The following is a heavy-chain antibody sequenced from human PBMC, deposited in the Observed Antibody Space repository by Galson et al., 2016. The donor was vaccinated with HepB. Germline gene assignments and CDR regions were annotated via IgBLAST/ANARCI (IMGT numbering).Heavy chain of an antibody. CDR3: ARGRDPYCSGGRCFSGNWFDS. Sequence: TLSLTCSVSGGSISSPVHSWHWIRQRPGNGLVWIGYIYDSGSTNYTPSLMSRISISIDTSKMHFSLKLTSVTAAETAIYYCARGRDPYCSGGRCFSGNWFDSWGQGTLVTVSS. V-gene: IGHV4-31*03. D-gene: IGHD2-15*01. CDR2: IYDSGST. CDR1: GGSISSPVHS. J-gene: IGHJ5*01.